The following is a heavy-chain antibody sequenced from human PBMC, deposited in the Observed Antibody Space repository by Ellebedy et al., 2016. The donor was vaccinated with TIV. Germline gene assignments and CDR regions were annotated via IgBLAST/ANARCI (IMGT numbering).Heavy chain of an antibody. D-gene: IGHD2-21*02. V-gene: IGHV1-69*06. Sequence: AASVKVSCKAPGGTFNTYAISWVRQAPGQGLEWMGEIILISDTTNYAQNFQGRVTITADKSTTTADMELNSLRSEDTAVYYCARVTYCGGDSYSKLDYWGQGTLVTVSS. CDR1: GGTFNTYA. J-gene: IGHJ4*02. CDR3: ARVTYCGGDSYSKLDY. CDR2: IILISDTT.